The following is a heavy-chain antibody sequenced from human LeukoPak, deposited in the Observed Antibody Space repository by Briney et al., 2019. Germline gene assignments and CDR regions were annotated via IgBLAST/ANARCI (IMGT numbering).Heavy chain of an antibody. CDR3: ARGGYYDSSETAYYYYHYYMDV. CDR1: GGTFSSYA. D-gene: IGHD3-22*01. V-gene: IGHV1-69*05. Sequence: ASVKVSCKASGGTFSSYAISWVRQAPGQGLEWMGGIIPIFGTANYAQKFQGRVTITTDESTSTAYMELSSLRSEDTAVYYCARGGYYDSSETAYYYYHYYMDVWGKGTTVTVSS. J-gene: IGHJ6*03. CDR2: IIPIFGTA.